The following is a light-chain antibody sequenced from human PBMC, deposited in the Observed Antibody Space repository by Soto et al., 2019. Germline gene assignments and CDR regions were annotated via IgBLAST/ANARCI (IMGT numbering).Light chain of an antibody. V-gene: IGKV3-15*01. CDR1: QSVSSY. Sequence: IVLTQSPATLSLSPWERVTLSCRASQSVSSYLAWYQQKPGQAPRLLLYGAYTRATGIPARFSGSGSGTEFTLTITNLQSADFAVYYCQQYNKWPPWTFGQGTKVDIK. CDR3: QQYNKWPPWT. CDR2: GAY. J-gene: IGKJ1*01.